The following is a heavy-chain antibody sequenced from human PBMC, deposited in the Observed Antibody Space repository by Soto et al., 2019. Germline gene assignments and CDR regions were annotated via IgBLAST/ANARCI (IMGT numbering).Heavy chain of an antibody. CDR3: ARDEIRFSWAYGMDV. D-gene: IGHD3-3*01. J-gene: IGHJ6*02. Sequence: QVQLVESGGGVVQPGRSLRLSCAASGFTFSSYAMHWVRQAPGKGLEWVAVISYDGSNKYYAHSVKGRFTISRDNSKNTLHLQMNSLRAEDTAVYYCARDEIRFSWAYGMDVWGQGTTVTVSS. V-gene: IGHV3-30-3*01. CDR1: GFTFSSYA. CDR2: ISYDGSNK.